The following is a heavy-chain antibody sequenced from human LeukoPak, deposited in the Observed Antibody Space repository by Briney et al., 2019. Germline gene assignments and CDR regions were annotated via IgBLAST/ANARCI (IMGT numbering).Heavy chain of an antibody. D-gene: IGHD3-22*01. CDR2: IYYSGST. Sequence: SETLSLTCTVSGGSISSYYWRWLRQPPGKGLVGIGYIYYSGSTNYNPSLNSRVIISVDTSKNQFCLKLSSVPAADTAVYYCARAQYYYDSSGYLWLASAFDIWGQGAMVTVSS. CDR3: ARAQYYYDSSGYLWLASAFDI. V-gene: IGHV4-59*01. J-gene: IGHJ3*02. CDR1: GGSISSYY.